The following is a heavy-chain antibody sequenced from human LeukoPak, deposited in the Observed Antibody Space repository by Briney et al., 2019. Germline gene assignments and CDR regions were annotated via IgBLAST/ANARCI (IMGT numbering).Heavy chain of an antibody. J-gene: IGHJ5*02. Sequence: PSETLSLTCTVSGGSISSRSYYWGWIRQPPGKGLERIGSIYYSGSTYCNPSLKSRVTIFVDTSKNQFSLKLRSVTAADTAVYYCANRWRGFLDPWGQGTLVTVSS. V-gene: IGHV4-39*01. D-gene: IGHD2-15*01. CDR2: IYYSGST. CDR3: ANRWRGFLDP. CDR1: GGSISSRSYY.